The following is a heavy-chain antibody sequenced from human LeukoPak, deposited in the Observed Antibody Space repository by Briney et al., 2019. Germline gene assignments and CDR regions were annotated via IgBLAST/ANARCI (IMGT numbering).Heavy chain of an antibody. Sequence: PGGSLRLSCTASGFVLSDYGMHSVRQAPGNGLEWVAFVRNDGSNEYYVGSVKGRFTISRDKSKNTLYLQMNSLRAEDTAVYSCAKESDSGYHSEGPKTWGLGTLVTVSS. J-gene: IGHJ5*02. CDR2: VRNDGSNE. D-gene: IGHD5-12*01. CDR1: GFVLSDYG. V-gene: IGHV3-30*02. CDR3: AKESDSGYHSEGPKT.